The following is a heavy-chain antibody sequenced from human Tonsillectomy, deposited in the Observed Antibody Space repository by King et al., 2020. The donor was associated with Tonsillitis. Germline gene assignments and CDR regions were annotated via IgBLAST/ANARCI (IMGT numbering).Heavy chain of an antibody. D-gene: IGHD5-18*01. CDR3: AREGSRGYSFGAFDI. CDR2: ISSSSSYI. J-gene: IGHJ3*02. Sequence: VQLVESGGGLVKPGGSLRLSCAASGFTFSSYSMNWVRQAPGKGLEWVSSISSSSSYIYYADSVKGRFTISRDNAKNSLYLQMNSLRAEDTAVYYCAREGSRGYSFGAFDIWGQGTMVTVSS. V-gene: IGHV3-21*01. CDR1: GFTFSSYS.